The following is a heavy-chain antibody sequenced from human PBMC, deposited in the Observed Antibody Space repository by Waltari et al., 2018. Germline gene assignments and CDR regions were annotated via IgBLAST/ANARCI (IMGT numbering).Heavy chain of an antibody. CDR3: ARGSDYGDYTRFRFRKYYFDY. D-gene: IGHD4-17*01. J-gene: IGHJ4*02. CDR1: GSCISSYY. CDR2: SYYSGST. V-gene: IGHV4-59*01. Sequence: QMKLQESGPGLVKPTETLSLTCTVSGSCISSYYWRWRRPPTGKGLEWIGYSYYSGSTNYNPSLKSRVTISVDTSKNQFSLKLSSVTAADTVVYYCARGSDYGDYTRFRFRKYYFDYWGQGTLVTVSS.